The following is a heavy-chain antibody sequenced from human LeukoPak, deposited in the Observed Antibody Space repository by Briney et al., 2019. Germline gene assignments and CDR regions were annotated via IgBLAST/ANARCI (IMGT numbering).Heavy chain of an antibody. V-gene: IGHV3-30*04. J-gene: IGHJ4*02. CDR3: ARGASSWYSTSPNFDY. CDR2: ISYDGSNK. D-gene: IGHD6-13*01. Sequence: GGSLRLSCAASGFTFNSYALHWVRQAPGKGLEWVAVISYDGSNKYYADSVKGRFTISRDNAKNSLYLQMNSLRAEDTAVYFCARGASSWYSTSPNFDYWGQGTLVTVSS. CDR1: GFTFNSYA.